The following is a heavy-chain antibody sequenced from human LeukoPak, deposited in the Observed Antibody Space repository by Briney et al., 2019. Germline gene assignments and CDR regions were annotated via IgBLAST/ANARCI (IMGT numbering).Heavy chain of an antibody. CDR2: IIPILGTA. D-gene: IGHD2-15*01. V-gene: IGHV1-69*01. J-gene: IGHJ4*02. CDR3: ARGLGYCSGGSCYFPYYFDY. Sequence: SVKVSCKASGGTFSSYAISWVRQAPGQGLEWMGGIIPILGTANYAQKFQGRVTVTADESTSTAYMELSSLRSEDTAVYYCARGLGYCSGGSCYFPYYFDYWGQGTLVTVSS. CDR1: GGTFSSYA.